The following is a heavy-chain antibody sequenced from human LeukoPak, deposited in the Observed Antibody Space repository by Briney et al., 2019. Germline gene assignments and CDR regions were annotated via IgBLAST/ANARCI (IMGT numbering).Heavy chain of an antibody. Sequence: ASVKVSCKASGFTFTNYGISWVRQAPGQGLEWMAWISVDNDNTNYIQKLQGRLTLTADTSTSTAYMELRNLRSDDTAVYYCARDSWARAYDIDYWGQGTLVTVSS. J-gene: IGHJ4*02. D-gene: IGHD5-12*01. CDR1: GFTFTNYG. CDR2: ISVDNDNT. CDR3: ARDSWARAYDIDY. V-gene: IGHV1-18*01.